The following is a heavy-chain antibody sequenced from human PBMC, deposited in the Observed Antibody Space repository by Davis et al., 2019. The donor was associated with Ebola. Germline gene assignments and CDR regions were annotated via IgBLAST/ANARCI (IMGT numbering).Heavy chain of an antibody. D-gene: IGHD6-19*01. V-gene: IGHV3-72*01. CDR1: GCNGRHHH. CDR2: IRNKANSYTT. Sequence: GESLKISCAASGCNGRHHHMDSVRHAPGKGLEWVGRIRNKANSYTTEYAASVKGRFTISRDDSKNSLYLQMNSLKTEDTAVYYCARGTVAGVGYWGQGTLVTVPS. CDR3: ARGTVAGVGY. J-gene: IGHJ4*02.